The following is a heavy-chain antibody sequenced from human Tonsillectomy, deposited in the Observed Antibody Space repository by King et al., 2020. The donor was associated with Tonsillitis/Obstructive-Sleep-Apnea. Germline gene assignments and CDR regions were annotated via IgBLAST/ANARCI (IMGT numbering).Heavy chain of an antibody. V-gene: IGHV3-33*01. J-gene: IGHJ5*02. CDR3: ARDHKTTEPT. D-gene: IGHD2/OR15-2a*01. CDR1: GFTFSSYG. CDR2: IWDGGSNN. Sequence: VQLVESGGGVVPPGRSLRLSCAASGFTFSSYGMHWVRQAPGKGLEWVAVIWDGGSNNYYADSVKGRFTISRDNSKNTLYLQMNSLRAEDTAVYYCARDHKTTEPTWGQGTLVTVSS.